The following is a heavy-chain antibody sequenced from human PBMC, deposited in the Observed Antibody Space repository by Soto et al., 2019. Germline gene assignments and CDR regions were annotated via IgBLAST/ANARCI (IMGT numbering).Heavy chain of an antibody. CDR1: GFTFSSYW. J-gene: IGHJ3*02. Sequence: EVQLVESGGGLVQPGGSLRLSCAASGFTFSSYWMHWVRQAPGKGLVWVSRINSDGSGTSYADSVKGRFTISRDNAKNTLYLPLNSLRAEDTAVYYCARTAMVRVGAFDIWGQGTMVTVSS. CDR3: ARTAMVRVGAFDI. CDR2: INSDGSGT. D-gene: IGHD5-18*01. V-gene: IGHV3-74*01.